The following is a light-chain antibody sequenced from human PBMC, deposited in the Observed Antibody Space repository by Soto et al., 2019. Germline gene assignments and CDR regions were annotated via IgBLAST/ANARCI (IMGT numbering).Light chain of an antibody. CDR3: QQYNNWPPWT. J-gene: IGKJ1*01. Sequence: ILMTQSPATLSVSPGERATLSCRASQSVSKNLAWYQQKPGQAPRLLIYDASTRATGIPARFSGSGSGTEFTLTISGLQSEDFAVYYCQQYNNWPPWTFDQGTKVEIK. V-gene: IGKV3-15*01. CDR1: QSVSKN. CDR2: DAS.